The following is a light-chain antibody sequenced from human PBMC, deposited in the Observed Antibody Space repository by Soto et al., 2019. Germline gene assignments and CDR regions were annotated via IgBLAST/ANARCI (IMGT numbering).Light chain of an antibody. V-gene: IGKV1-9*01. Sequence: IQLTQSRSSLSASVGDRVTITCLASQGITSYLAWYQQRQGKAPGLLIYSASTLQSGVPSRFRGSGYATDLSLTISNLQPQDFATYYCQQLYSHPLNFGGGTKVDI. CDR1: QGITSY. J-gene: IGKJ4*01. CDR2: SAS. CDR3: QQLYSHPLN.